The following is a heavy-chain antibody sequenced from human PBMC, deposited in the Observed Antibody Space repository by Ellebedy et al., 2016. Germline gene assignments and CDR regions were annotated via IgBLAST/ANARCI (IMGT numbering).Heavy chain of an antibody. D-gene: IGHD1-26*01. J-gene: IGHJ4*02. CDR3: AKGGSYVIDY. V-gene: IGHV3-74*01. CDR2: INSDGSST. Sequence: HTGGSLRLSCAASGFTFRSHWMHWVRQAPGKGLVWVSRINSDGSSTTYADSVKGRFTISRDNAENTLYLQMNSLRAEDTAVYYCAKGGSYVIDYWGQGTLVTVSS. CDR1: GFTFRSHW.